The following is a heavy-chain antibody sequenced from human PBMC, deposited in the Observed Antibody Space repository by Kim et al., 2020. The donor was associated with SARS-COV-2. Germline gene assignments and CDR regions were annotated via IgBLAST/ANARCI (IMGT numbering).Heavy chain of an antibody. Sequence: ASVKVSCKAPGYTFTSYDINWVRQATGQGLEWMGWMNPNSGNTGYAQKFQGRVTMTRNTSISTAYMELSSLRSEDTAVYYCARLPTITIFGVVIWAAVPESMDVWGQGTTVTVSS. CDR2: MNPNSGNT. D-gene: IGHD3-3*01. V-gene: IGHV1-8*01. CDR3: ARLPTITIFGVVIWAAVPESMDV. J-gene: IGHJ6*02. CDR1: GYTFTSYD.